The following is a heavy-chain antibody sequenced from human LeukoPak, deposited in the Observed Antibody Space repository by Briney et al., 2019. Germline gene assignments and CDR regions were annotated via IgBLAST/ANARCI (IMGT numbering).Heavy chain of an antibody. Sequence: GESLKISCKGSGYSFTSYWIGWVRQMPGKGLEWMGIIYPGHSDTRYSPSFQGQVTISADKSISTAYLQWSSLKASDTAMYYCARRVRIAVAGTGYYYYYMDVWGKGTTVTVSS. V-gene: IGHV5-51*01. CDR2: IYPGHSDT. CDR3: ARRVRIAVAGTGYYYYYMDV. D-gene: IGHD6-19*01. CDR1: GYSFTSYW. J-gene: IGHJ6*03.